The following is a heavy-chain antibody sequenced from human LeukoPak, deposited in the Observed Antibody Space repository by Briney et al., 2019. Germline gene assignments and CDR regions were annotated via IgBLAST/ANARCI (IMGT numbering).Heavy chain of an antibody. V-gene: IGHV4-39*07. Sequence: SETLSLTCSVSGDSISLSFYYWGWICQPPGKALEWIGSVYYSGTTSYNPSLKSRVTISVDMSKNHFSLRLRSVTAADTAMYYCARGTLYRGWSYYLDFWGQGSQVTVSS. J-gene: IGHJ4*02. D-gene: IGHD6-19*01. CDR3: ARGTLYRGWSYYLDF. CDR2: VYYSGTT. CDR1: GDSISLSFYY.